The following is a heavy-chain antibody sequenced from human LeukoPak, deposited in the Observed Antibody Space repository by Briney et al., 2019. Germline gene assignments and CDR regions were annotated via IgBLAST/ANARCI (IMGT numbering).Heavy chain of an antibody. V-gene: IGHV4-59*08. D-gene: IGHD3-3*01. CDR2: IYYSGST. J-gene: IGHJ4*02. CDR3: ARHAKFWSGYYFDH. CDR1: GGSISSYY. Sequence: PSETLSLTCTVSGGSISSYYWSWIRQPPGKGLEWIGYIYYSGSTNYNPSLKSRVTISVDTSKNQFSLKLSSVTAADTAVYYCARHAKFWSGYYFDHWGQGTLVTVSS.